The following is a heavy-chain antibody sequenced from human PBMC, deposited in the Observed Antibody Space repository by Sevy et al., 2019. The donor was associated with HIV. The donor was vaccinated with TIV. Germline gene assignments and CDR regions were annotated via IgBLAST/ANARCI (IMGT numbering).Heavy chain of an antibody. CDR2: IVPKFGTA. Sequence: ASVKVSCKASGDTFNTYAIVWVREAPGQGLEWMGGIVPKFGTANYAQKFQGKVTMTADEATSTAYMELSSLRSDDTAVYYCARRGITLFGVLTFDIWGRGTTVTVSS. V-gene: IGHV1-69*13. CDR1: GDTFNTYA. CDR3: ARRGITLFGVLTFDI. D-gene: IGHD3-3*01. J-gene: IGHJ3*02.